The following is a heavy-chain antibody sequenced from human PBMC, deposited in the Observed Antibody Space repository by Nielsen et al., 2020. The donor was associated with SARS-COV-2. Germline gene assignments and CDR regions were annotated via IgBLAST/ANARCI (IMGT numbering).Heavy chain of an antibody. V-gene: IGHV4-34*01. CDR3: ARGRWGPSRLLNYYYYGLDV. D-gene: IGHD7-27*01. CDR1: GGSFTDYY. CDR2: INLGGGT. Sequence: SETLSLTCSVHGGSFTDYYWSWIRQPPGRGLEWIGEINLGGGTNYSPSLKSRVTILVDTSKNQFSLKLTSVTAADTAFYYCARGRWGPSRLLNYYYYGLDVWGQGTTVTVSS. J-gene: IGHJ6*02.